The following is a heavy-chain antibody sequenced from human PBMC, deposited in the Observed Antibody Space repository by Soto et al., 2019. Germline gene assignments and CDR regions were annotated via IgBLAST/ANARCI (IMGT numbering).Heavy chain of an antibody. D-gene: IGHD5-12*01. Sequence: QVHLVQSGVEVKTPGASVKVSCQASGYTFFTYGISWVRQAPGQGLEWMGWISTYSGDTKYAQKFQGRVTMTTDTSTTTAYLDLRSLRSDDTAVYYCARHHGPTTSENWFDHWGQGTLVSVSS. CDR2: ISTYSGDT. CDR1: GYTFFTYG. CDR3: ARHHGPTTSENWFDH. V-gene: IGHV1-18*01. J-gene: IGHJ5*02.